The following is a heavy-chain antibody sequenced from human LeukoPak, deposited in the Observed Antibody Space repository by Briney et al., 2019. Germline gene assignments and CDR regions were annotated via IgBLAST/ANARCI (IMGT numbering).Heavy chain of an antibody. Sequence: PSETLSLTCTVSGGSISSYYWSWIRQPPGKGLEWIGYIYYSGSTNYNPPLKSRVTISVDTSKNQFSLKLSSVTAADTAVYYCARRYSSSWDETNWFDPWGQGTLVTVSS. D-gene: IGHD6-13*01. CDR1: GGSISSYY. CDR3: ARRYSSSWDETNWFDP. V-gene: IGHV4-59*08. CDR2: IYYSGST. J-gene: IGHJ5*02.